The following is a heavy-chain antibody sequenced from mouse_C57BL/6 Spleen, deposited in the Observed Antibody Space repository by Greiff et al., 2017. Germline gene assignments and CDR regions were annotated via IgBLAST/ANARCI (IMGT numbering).Heavy chain of an antibody. V-gene: IGHV5-12*01. CDR2: ISNGGGST. J-gene: IGHJ3*01. CDR1: GFTFSDYY. D-gene: IGHD1-1*01. CDR3: ARDYGSREGTWFAY. Sequence: EVKLVESGGGLVQPGGSLKLSCAASGFTFSDYYMYWVRQTPEKRLEWVAYISNGGGSTYYPDTVKGRFTISRDNAKNTLYLQMSRLKSEDTAMYYCARDYGSREGTWFAYWGQGTLVTVSA.